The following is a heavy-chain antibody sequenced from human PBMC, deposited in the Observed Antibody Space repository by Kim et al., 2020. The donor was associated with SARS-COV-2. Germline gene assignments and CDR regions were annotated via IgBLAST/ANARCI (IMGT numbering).Heavy chain of an antibody. CDR1: GGSISSGGYY. V-gene: IGHV4-31*03. D-gene: IGHD3-22*01. Sequence: SETLSLTCTVSGGSISSGGYYWSWIRQHPGKGLEWIGYIYYSGSTYYNPSLKSRVTISVDTSKNQFSLKLSSVTAAGPAVYYCARASITMIVVLNAFDIWGQGTMVTVSS. J-gene: IGHJ3*02. CDR3: ARASITMIVVLNAFDI. CDR2: IYYSGST.